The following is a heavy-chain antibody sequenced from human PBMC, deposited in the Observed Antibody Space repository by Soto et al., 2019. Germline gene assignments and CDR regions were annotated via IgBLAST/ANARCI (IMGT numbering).Heavy chain of an antibody. V-gene: IGHV3-33*01. Sequence: QVQLVESGGGVVQPGRSLRLSCAASGFTFSSYGMHWVRQAPGKGLEWVAVIWYDGSNKYYADSVKGRFTISRDNSKNTLYLQMNSLRAEDTAVYYCARGVLAAAGAGDPYYFDYWGQGTLVTVSS. CDR2: IWYDGSNK. CDR1: GFTFSSYG. J-gene: IGHJ4*02. CDR3: ARGVLAAAGAGDPYYFDY. D-gene: IGHD6-13*01.